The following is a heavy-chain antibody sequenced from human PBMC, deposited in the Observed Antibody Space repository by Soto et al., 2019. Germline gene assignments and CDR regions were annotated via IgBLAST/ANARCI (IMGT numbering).Heavy chain of an antibody. CDR3: ARHVVEGSGGSRYFDY. Sequence: PSETLSLTCTVSGGSISSYYWSWIRQPPGKGLEWIGYIYYSGSTNYNPSLKSRVTISVDTSKNQFSLKLSSVTAADTAVYYCARHVVEGSGGSRYFDYWGQGTLVTVSS. CDR1: GGSISSYY. V-gene: IGHV4-59*08. CDR2: IYYSGST. D-gene: IGHD2-15*01. J-gene: IGHJ4*02.